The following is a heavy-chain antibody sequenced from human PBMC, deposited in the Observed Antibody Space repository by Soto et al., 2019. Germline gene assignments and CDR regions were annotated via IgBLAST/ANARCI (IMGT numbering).Heavy chain of an antibody. CDR3: ARSTLEWLLVFDF. V-gene: IGHV3-33*01. CDR1: GFTFRSYG. CDR2: LWPDGSHE. Sequence: QVELVESGGGVVQPGRSLRLSCEASGFTFRSYGMSWVRQAPGKGLEWVAVLWPDGSHETYADSVKGRFTISRDNSKNTVFPQMNSLRAEDTAVYYCARSTLEWLLVFDFWGQGTQVTVSS. J-gene: IGHJ4*02. D-gene: IGHD3-3*01.